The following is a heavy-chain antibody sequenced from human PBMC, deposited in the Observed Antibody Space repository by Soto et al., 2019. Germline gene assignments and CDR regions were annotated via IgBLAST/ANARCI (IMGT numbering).Heavy chain of an antibody. J-gene: IGHJ6*02. V-gene: IGHV3-30*18. CDR1: GFTFSSYG. D-gene: IGHD5-18*01. CDR3: AKPGDSYGYSHYYGMDV. CDR2: ISYDGSNK. Sequence: GGSLRLSCAASGFTFSSYGMHWVRQAPGKGLEWVAVISYDGSNKYYADSVKGRFTISRDNSKNTLYLQMNSLRAEDTAVYYCAKPGDSYGYSHYYGMDVWGQGTTVTVSS.